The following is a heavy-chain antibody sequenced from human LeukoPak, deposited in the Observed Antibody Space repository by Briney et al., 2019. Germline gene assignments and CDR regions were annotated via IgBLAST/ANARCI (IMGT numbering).Heavy chain of an antibody. V-gene: IGHV4-31*03. CDR3: ATRGGMTTVVRGYWYFDL. J-gene: IGHJ2*01. Sequence: SETLSLTCTVSGGSISSGGYYWSWIRQHLGKGLEWIGYIYYSGSTYYNPSLKSRVTISVDTSKNQFSLKLSSVTAADTAVYYCATRGGMTTVVRGYWYFDLWGRGTLVTVSS. D-gene: IGHD4-23*01. CDR2: IYYSGST. CDR1: GGSISSGGYY.